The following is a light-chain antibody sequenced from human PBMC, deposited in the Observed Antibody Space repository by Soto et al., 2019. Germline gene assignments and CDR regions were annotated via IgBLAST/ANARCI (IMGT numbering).Light chain of an antibody. V-gene: IGKV3-11*01. CDR2: DAS. Sequence: EIVLTQSPATLSLSPGERATLSCRASQSVSSHLVWYQQKPGQAPRLLISDASNRATGIPARFSGSGSGTDFTLTLNRLEPEDFAVYYCQQRSSWPITFGQGTRLEI. J-gene: IGKJ5*01. CDR3: QQRSSWPIT. CDR1: QSVSSH.